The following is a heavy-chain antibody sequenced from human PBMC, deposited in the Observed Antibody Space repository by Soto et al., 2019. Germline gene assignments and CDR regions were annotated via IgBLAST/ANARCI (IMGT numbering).Heavy chain of an antibody. D-gene: IGHD5-12*01. J-gene: IGHJ4*02. V-gene: IGHV4-59*01. CDR3: ARARGYSGYVDY. Sequence: SSETLSLTCTVSGGSISSYYWSWIRQPPGKGLGWVGYIYDSGRTNYNPSLKSRVSIQLDTTKNQFSLKPSCVAAGGTAVYYCARARGYSGYVDYWGRGTQVPVS. CDR1: GGSISSYY. CDR2: IYDSGRT.